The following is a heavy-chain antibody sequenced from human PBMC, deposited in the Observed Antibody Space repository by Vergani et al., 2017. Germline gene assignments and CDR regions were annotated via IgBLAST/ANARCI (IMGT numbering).Heavy chain of an antibody. D-gene: IGHD6-19*01. CDR1: GGSISSGSYY. V-gene: IGHV4-61*02. CDR2: IYTSGST. CDR3: VKAVAGTGGQEDWFDP. Sequence: QVQLQESGPGLVKPSQTLSLTCTVSGGSISSGSYYWSWIRQPAGKGLEWIGRIYTSGSTNYNPSLKSRVTISVDTSKNQFSLKLSSVTAADTAVYYCVKAVAGTGGQEDWFDPWGQGTLVTVSS. J-gene: IGHJ5*02.